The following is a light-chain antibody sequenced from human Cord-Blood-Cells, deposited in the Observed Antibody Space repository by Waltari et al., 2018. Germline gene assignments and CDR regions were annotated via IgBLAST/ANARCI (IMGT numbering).Light chain of an antibody. V-gene: IGLV3-1*01. CDR2: QDS. CDR3: QAWDRRTCV. J-gene: IGLJ1*01. CDR1: KMGDKY. Sequence: SYELTQPPSVSVSLGQTASITCSGDKMGDKYACWYQQKPGQSPVLVIYQDSKRPSGIPERFASSKAGNTATLTISETKAMDEADYYCQAWDRRTCVFGTGTKVTVL.